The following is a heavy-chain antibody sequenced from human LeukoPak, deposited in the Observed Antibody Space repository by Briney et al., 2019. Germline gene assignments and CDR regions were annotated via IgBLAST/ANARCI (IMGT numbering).Heavy chain of an antibody. Sequence: SVKVSCKASGGTFSSYAISWVRQAPGQGLEWMGGIIPIFGTASYAQKFQGRVTMTRDTSTSTVYMELSSLRSEDTAVYYCARDLDGDYAHHWGQGTLVTVSS. CDR1: GGTFSSYA. V-gene: IGHV1-69*05. CDR2: IIPIFGTA. J-gene: IGHJ5*02. D-gene: IGHD4-17*01. CDR3: ARDLDGDYAHH.